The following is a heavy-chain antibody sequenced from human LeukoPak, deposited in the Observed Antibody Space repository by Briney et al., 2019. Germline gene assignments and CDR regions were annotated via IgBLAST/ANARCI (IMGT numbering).Heavy chain of an antibody. CDR1: GFTVSSNY. CDR3: ARDRTGTLDY. V-gene: IGHV3-53*01. CDR2: IYGGGST. J-gene: IGHJ4*02. D-gene: IGHD1-1*01. Sequence: PGGSLRLSCAASGFTVSSNYMSWVRQAPGKGLEWVSVIYGGGSTYYADSVKGRFTISRDNSKNTLYLQMNSLRAEDTAVYYCARDRTGTLDYWGQGTLVTVSS.